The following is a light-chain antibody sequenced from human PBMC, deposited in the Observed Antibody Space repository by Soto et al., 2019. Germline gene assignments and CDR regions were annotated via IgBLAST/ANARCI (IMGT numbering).Light chain of an antibody. J-gene: IGLJ1*01. V-gene: IGLV2-14*01. CDR1: SSDVGGYNY. CDR3: SSYTSSSTLYV. CDR2: AVS. Sequence: QSVLTQPASVSGSPGQSITISCTGTSSDVGGYNYVFWYQQHPGKAPKLMIYAVSNRPSGVSNRFSGSKSGNTASLTISGLQAEDEADYYCSSYTSSSTLYVFGTGTKLTVL.